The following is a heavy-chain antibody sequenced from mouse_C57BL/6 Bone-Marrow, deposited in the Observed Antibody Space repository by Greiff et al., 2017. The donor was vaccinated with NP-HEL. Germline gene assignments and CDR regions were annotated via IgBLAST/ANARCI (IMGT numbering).Heavy chain of an antibody. CDR2: IHPNSGST. CDR3: ARRLGLYFDY. Sequence: QVQLKQPGAELVKPGASVKLSCKASGYTFTSYWMHWVKQRPGQGLEWIGMIHPNSGSTNYNEKFKSKATLTVDKSSSTAYMQLSSLTSEDSAVYYCARRLGLYFDYWGQGTTLTVSS. V-gene: IGHV1-64*01. J-gene: IGHJ2*01. CDR1: GYTFTSYW. D-gene: IGHD4-1*01.